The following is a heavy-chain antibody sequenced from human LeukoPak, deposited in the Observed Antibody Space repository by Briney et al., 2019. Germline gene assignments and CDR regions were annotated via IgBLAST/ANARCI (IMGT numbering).Heavy chain of an antibody. Sequence: GGSLRLSCAASGFTVSSNYMSWVRQAPGKGLEWVSVIYSCGSTYYADSVKGRFTISRDNSKNTLYLQMNSLRAEDTAVYYCAKDGGSSGWFSPTYYYMDVWGKGTTVTVSS. J-gene: IGHJ6*03. CDR2: IYSCGST. D-gene: IGHD6-19*01. V-gene: IGHV3-66*03. CDR3: AKDGGSSGWFSPTYYYMDV. CDR1: GFTVSSNY.